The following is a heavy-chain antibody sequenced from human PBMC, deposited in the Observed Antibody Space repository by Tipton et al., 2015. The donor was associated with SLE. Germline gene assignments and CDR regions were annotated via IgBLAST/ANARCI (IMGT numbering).Heavy chain of an antibody. CDR3: ARLAHYNSNWYLGV. CDR2: INQRGGT. J-gene: IGHJ4*02. CDR1: GGSFSDYY. Sequence: TLSLTCTVYGGSFSDYYWSWIRQPPGKGLEWIGEINQRGGTNYNPSLKRRVTISLDTSKNQFSLRLRSVTAADTAVYYCARLAHYNSNWYLGVWGQGSLVTVSS. V-gene: IGHV4-34*01. D-gene: IGHD3-22*01.